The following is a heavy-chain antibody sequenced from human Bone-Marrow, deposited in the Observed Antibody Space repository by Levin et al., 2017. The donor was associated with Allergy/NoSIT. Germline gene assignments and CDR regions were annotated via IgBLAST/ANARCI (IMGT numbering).Heavy chain of an antibody. CDR1: GHNLTELS. Sequence: VASVKVSCKVSGHNLTELSMHWVRQTPGKGLEWMGGVDPDDGEKVYAQMFQGRVTMTEDTSKDTAYMELSSLRSDDTAVYYCATDTTMVEGGYFDLWGRGTLVTVSS. V-gene: IGHV1-24*01. CDR3: ATDTTMVEGGYFDL. D-gene: IGHD5-18*01. J-gene: IGHJ2*01. CDR2: VDPDDGEK.